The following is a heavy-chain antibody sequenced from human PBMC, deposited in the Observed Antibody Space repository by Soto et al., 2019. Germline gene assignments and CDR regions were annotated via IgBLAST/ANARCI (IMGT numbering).Heavy chain of an antibody. Sequence: QVQLVESGGGVVQPGRSLRLSCAASGFTFSSYAMHWVRQAPGKGLEWVAVISYDGSNKYYADSVKGRFTISRDNSKNTLYLQMNSLRAEDTAVYYCARGMEQLVPPFDYWGQGTLVTVSS. CDR3: ARGMEQLVPPFDY. V-gene: IGHV3-30-3*01. D-gene: IGHD6-13*01. J-gene: IGHJ4*02. CDR1: GFTFSSYA. CDR2: ISYDGSNK.